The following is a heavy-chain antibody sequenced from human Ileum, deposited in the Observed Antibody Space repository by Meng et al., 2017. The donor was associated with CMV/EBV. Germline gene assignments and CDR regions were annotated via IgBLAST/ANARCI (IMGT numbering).Heavy chain of an antibody. J-gene: IGHJ4*02. CDR3: ARDNDFTNYY. D-gene: IGHD4-11*01. CDR1: GFNFRGYS. V-gene: IGHV3-21*06. Sequence: GESLKISCAASGFNFRGYSMNWVRLAPGRGLEWVASIAGGVNTYIHYADSVEGRFTISRDNPKNLLYLEMDNLGAEDTALYYCARDNDFTNYYWGQGKLVTVSS. CDR2: IAGGVNTYI.